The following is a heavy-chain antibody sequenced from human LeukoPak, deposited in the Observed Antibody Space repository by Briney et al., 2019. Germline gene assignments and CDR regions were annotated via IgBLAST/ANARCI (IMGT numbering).Heavy chain of an antibody. Sequence: GESLRLSCAASGFTFSSYAMSWVRQAPGKGLEWVSAISGSGGSTYYADSVKGRFTISRDNSKNTLYLQMNSLRAEDTAVYYCAREPEDYYDSSGYYLAYWGQGTLVTVSS. J-gene: IGHJ4*02. CDR2: ISGSGGST. CDR1: GFTFSSYA. CDR3: AREPEDYYDSSGYYLAY. D-gene: IGHD3-22*01. V-gene: IGHV3-23*01.